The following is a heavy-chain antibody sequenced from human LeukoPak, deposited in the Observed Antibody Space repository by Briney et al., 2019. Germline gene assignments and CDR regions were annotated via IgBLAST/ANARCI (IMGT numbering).Heavy chain of an antibody. CDR3: ATSYYGSGSYYSLYFDY. J-gene: IGHJ4*02. Sequence: SETLSLTCAVSGYSISSGYYWGWIRQPPGKGLEWIGSIYHSGSTYYNPSLKSRVTISVDTSKNQFSLKLSSVTAADTAVYYCATSYYGSGSYYSLYFDYWGPGTPVTVSS. CDR2: IYHSGST. D-gene: IGHD3-10*01. CDR1: GYSISSGYY. V-gene: IGHV4-38-2*01.